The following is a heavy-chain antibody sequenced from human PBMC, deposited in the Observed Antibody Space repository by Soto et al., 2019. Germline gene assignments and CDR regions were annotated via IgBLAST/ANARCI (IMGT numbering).Heavy chain of an antibody. Sequence: KSSETLSLTCAVYGGSFSGYYWSWIRQPPGKGLGWSGEINHSGSTNYNPSLKSRVTISVDTSKNQFSLQMSSVPAEDTDVYYCARGPRRLLRFLEWVHNSDWFDPWGQGTMVTVSS. D-gene: IGHD3-3*01. J-gene: IGHJ5*02. CDR1: GGSFSGYY. CDR3: ARGPRRLLRFLEWVHNSDWFDP. CDR2: INHSGST. V-gene: IGHV4-34*01.